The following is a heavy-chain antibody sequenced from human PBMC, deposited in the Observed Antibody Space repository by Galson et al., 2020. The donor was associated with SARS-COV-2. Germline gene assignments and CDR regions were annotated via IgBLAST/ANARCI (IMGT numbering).Heavy chain of an antibody. CDR3: ARQPKQQLVTSEDY. Sequence: GGSLRLSCKGSGYSFTSYWISWVRQMPGKGLEWMGRIDPSDSYTNYSPSFQGHVTISADKSISTAYLQWSSLKASDTAMYYCARQPKQQLVTSEDYWGQGTLVTVSS. D-gene: IGHD6-13*01. V-gene: IGHV5-10-1*01. CDR2: IDPSDSYT. J-gene: IGHJ4*02. CDR1: GYSFTSYW.